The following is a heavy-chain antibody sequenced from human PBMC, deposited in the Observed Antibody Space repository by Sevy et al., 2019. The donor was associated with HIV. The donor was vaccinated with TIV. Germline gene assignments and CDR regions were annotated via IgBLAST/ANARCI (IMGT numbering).Heavy chain of an antibody. V-gene: IGHV3-15*01. CDR2: IKSKTDGGTT. J-gene: IGHJ4*02. D-gene: IGHD2-15*01. Sequence: GGSLRLSCAAFGFTVSDAWMSWVRQAPGKGLQWVGRIKSKTDGGTTDYVTPVKGRFTISRDDSKNTLYLQINSLKTEDTAVYYCTLGGLYCSGGTCYSEGFDSWGQGILVTVSS. CDR3: TLGGLYCSGGTCYSEGFDS. CDR1: GFTVSDAW.